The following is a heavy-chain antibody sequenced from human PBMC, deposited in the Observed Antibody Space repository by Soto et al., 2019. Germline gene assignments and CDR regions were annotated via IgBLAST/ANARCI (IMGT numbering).Heavy chain of an antibody. CDR1: GGSISSGDYY. V-gene: IGHV4-31*03. D-gene: IGHD6-6*01. J-gene: IGHJ3*02. Sequence: QVQLQESGPGLVKPSQTLSLTCTVSGGSISSGDYYWSWIRQHPGKGLEWIGYIYYSGSTYYNPSLRCRVTISVDTSKNQFSLKLSSVTAADTAVYYCARVQSNSFDFDIWGQGTMVTVSS. CDR3: ARVQSNSFDFDI. CDR2: IYYSGST.